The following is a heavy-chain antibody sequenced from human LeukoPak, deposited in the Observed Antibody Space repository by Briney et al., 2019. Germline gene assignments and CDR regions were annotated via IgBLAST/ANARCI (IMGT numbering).Heavy chain of an antibody. D-gene: IGHD6-19*01. Sequence: ASVKVSCKASGYSFTGYYMHWVRQAPGQGLEWMGWINPNSGGTNYAQKLQGRVTMTRDTSISTAYMELSRLRSDDTAVYYCAKVAQVAGPGTPYFDYWGQGTLVTVSS. V-gene: IGHV1-2*02. CDR3: AKVAQVAGPGTPYFDY. CDR1: GYSFTGYY. J-gene: IGHJ4*02. CDR2: INPNSGGT.